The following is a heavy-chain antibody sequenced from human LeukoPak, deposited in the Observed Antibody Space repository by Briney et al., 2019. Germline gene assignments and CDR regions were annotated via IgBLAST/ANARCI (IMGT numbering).Heavy chain of an antibody. D-gene: IGHD6-13*01. J-gene: IGHJ4*02. CDR2: ISYDGSNK. CDR3: ARDPGIAAAGTFDY. CDR1: GFTFSSYA. V-gene: IGHV3-30*04. Sequence: GGSLRLSCAASGFTFSSYAMHWVRQAPGKGLEWVAVISYDGSNKYYADSVKGRLTISRDNSKNTLYLQMNSLRAEDTAVYFCARDPGIAAAGTFDYWGQGTPVTVSS.